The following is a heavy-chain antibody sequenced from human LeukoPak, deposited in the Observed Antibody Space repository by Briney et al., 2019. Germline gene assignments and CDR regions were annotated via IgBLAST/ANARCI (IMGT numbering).Heavy chain of an antibody. Sequence: GASVTVSFTSSGYTFTSYGNSWVRQSPGQAPEWMGWISAYNGNTNSAQKLQGRVTMTTDTSTSTAYMELRSLRSDDTAVYYCARSEWELYPFDYWGQGTLVTVSS. V-gene: IGHV1-18*01. D-gene: IGHD1-26*01. CDR1: GYTFTSYG. CDR3: ARSEWELYPFDY. CDR2: ISAYNGNT. J-gene: IGHJ4*02.